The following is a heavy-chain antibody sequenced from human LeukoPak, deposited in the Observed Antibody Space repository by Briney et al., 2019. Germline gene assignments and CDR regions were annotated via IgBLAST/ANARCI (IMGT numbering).Heavy chain of an antibody. D-gene: IGHD5-18*01. J-gene: IGHJ4*02. CDR2: IIPIFGTA. CDR1: GGTFSSYA. Sequence: GASVKVSCKASGGTFSSYAISWVRQAPGQGLEWMGGIIPIFGTANYAQKFQGRVTITADKSTSTAYMELSSLRSEDTAVYYCAREELGNSYGNWGQGTLVTVSS. CDR3: AREELGNSYGN. V-gene: IGHV1-69*06.